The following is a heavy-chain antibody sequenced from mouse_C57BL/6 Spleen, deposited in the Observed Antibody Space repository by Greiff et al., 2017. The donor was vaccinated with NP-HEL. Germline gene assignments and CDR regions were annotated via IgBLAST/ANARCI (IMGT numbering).Heavy chain of an antibody. CDR1: GYTFTSYW. CDR3: ARSIGDYYGSIYYFDY. CDR2: IYPGSGST. V-gene: IGHV1-55*01. J-gene: IGHJ2*01. D-gene: IGHD1-1*01. Sequence: QVQLKQPGAELVKPGASVKMSCKASGYTFTSYWITWVKQRPGQGLEWIGDIYPGSGSTNYNEKFKSKATLTVDTSSSTAYMQRSSLTSEDSAVYYCARSIGDYYGSIYYFDYWGQGTTLTVSS.